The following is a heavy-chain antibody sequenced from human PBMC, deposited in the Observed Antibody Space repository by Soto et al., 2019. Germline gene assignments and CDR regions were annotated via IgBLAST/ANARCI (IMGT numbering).Heavy chain of an antibody. V-gene: IGHV4-31*03. Sequence: TLCRSCPVSGGSISSGGYYGSWIRQHPGKGLEWSGYIYYSGSTYYNPSLKSRVTISVDTSKNQFSLKLSSVTAADTAVYYCARDNKPRITIFGVVPRVYYYGMDVWGQGTKVTVSS. J-gene: IGHJ6*02. D-gene: IGHD3-3*01. CDR2: IYYSGST. CDR3: ARDNKPRITIFGVVPRVYYYGMDV. CDR1: GGSISSGGYY.